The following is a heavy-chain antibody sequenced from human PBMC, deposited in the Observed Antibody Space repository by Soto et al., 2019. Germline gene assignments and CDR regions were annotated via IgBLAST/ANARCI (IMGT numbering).Heavy chain of an antibody. CDR1: GVTVSSYA. D-gene: IGHD6-13*01. V-gene: IGHV3-23*01. Sequence: GGALRLSGAASGVTVSSYAMSWVRQAPGKGLEWVSAISGSGGSTYYADSVKGRFTISRDNSKNTLYLQMNSLRAEDTAVYYCAKDIIAAGLMYYYYGMDVWGQGTTVTVSS. CDR2: ISGSGGST. CDR3: AKDIIAAGLMYYYYGMDV. J-gene: IGHJ6*02.